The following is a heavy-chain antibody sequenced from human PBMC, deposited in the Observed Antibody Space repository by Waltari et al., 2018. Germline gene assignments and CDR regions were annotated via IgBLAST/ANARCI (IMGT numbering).Heavy chain of an antibody. Sequence: QVQLVQSGAEVKKPGASVTVSCTAYGYTFTSYYMHWVRPPPGQGLEWMGIINPSGGSTSYAQKFQGRVTMTRDTSTSTVYMELSSLRSEDTAVYYCAREATDCSGGSCYRSFDYWGQGTLVTVSS. J-gene: IGHJ4*02. CDR1: GYTFTSYY. CDR2: INPSGGST. CDR3: AREATDCSGGSCYRSFDY. D-gene: IGHD2-15*01. V-gene: IGHV1-46*01.